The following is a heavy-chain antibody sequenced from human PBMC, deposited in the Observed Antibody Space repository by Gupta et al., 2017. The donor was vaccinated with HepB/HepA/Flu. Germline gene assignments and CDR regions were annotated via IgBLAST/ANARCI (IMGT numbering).Heavy chain of an antibody. CDR3: ARNGADCSGGTCFDY. D-gene: IGHD2-15*01. CDR1: GFTFSNPW. Sequence: EVQLVQSGGGLVQPGGSLRLSCAASGFTFSNPWLHWVRRAQGKGLVWVSRVNSDGRNTIYADSMKGRFTISRDNVKNTLYLQMNSLTAEDTAVYYCARNGADCSGGTCFDYWGQGTLVTVSS. V-gene: IGHV3-74*01. J-gene: IGHJ4*02. CDR2: VNSDGRNT.